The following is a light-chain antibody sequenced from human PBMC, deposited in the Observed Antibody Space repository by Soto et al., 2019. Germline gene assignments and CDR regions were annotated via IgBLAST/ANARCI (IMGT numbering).Light chain of an antibody. Sequence: EIVLTQSTATLSLSPGERATLSCRASQSVSTYLAWYQQRRGQAPRVLIYDASNRATGIPARFSGSGSGADFTLTISSLEPEDFAVYYCQQRGSWPPTFGQGTRLEIK. V-gene: IGKV3-11*01. CDR1: QSVSTY. CDR2: DAS. J-gene: IGKJ5*01. CDR3: QQRGSWPPT.